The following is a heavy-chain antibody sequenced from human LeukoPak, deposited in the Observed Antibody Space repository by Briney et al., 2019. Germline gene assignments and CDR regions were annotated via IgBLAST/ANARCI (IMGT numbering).Heavy chain of an antibody. Sequence: GGSLRLSCAASGFTFTNYAMSWVRQAPGKGLEWVSGISGGGGSTYYADSVKGRFTISKDNSKNTLYLQMNSLRAEDTAVYYCARVENYGFDYWGQGTLVTVSS. D-gene: IGHD3-10*01. V-gene: IGHV3-23*01. CDR2: ISGGGGST. CDR3: ARVENYGFDY. J-gene: IGHJ4*02. CDR1: GFTFTNYA.